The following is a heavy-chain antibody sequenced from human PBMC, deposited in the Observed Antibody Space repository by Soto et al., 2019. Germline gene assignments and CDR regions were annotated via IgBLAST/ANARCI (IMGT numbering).Heavy chain of an antibody. CDR2: IHHSEST. J-gene: IGHJ6*02. CDR1: GGSIRSSNW. Sequence: QVQLQESGPGLVKPSGTLSLTCAVSGGSIRSSNWWSWVRQTPGKGLEWIGRIHHSESTNYNPSLKSRVTISVDTSKNQFSLNLSSVTAADTAVYYCTRDRLNHGMDVWGLGTTVTVSS. CDR3: TRDRLNHGMDV. V-gene: IGHV4-4*02.